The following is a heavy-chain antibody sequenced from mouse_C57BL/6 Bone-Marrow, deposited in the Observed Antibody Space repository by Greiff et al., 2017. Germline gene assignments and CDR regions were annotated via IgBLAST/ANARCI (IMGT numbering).Heavy chain of an antibody. D-gene: IGHD1-1*01. V-gene: IGHV1-82*01. CDR3: ASYYYGSSNPCDY. Sequence: VHLVESGPELVKPGASVKISCKASGYAFSSSWMNWVKQRPGKGLEWIGRIYPGDGDTNYNGQFKGKATLTADKSSSTAYMQPSSLTSEYSAVYFCASYYYGSSNPCDYWGQGTTLTVSS. CDR2: IYPGDGDT. J-gene: IGHJ2*01. CDR1: GYAFSSSW.